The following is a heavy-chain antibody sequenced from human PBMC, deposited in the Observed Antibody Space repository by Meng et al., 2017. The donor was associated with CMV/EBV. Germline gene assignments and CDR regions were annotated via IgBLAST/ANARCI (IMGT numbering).Heavy chain of an antibody. J-gene: IGHJ4*02. D-gene: IGHD2-2*02. CDR3: VRSPPGYCSSTSCYRLDY. V-gene: IGHV4-34*01. CDR2: INHSGST. CDR1: GSFSGYY. Sequence: GSFSGYYWSWIRQPPGKGLEWIGEINHSGSTNYNPSLKSRVTISVDTSKNQFSLKLSSVTAADTAVYYCVRSPPGYCSSTSCYRLDYWGQGTLVTVSS.